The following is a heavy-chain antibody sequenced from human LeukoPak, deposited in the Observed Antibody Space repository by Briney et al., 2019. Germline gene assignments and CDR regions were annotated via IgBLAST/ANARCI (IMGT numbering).Heavy chain of an antibody. J-gene: IGHJ4*02. CDR3: ARDRSDILTGYLGDY. V-gene: IGHV1-2*02. Sequence: GASVNVSCKASGYTFTGYYMHWVRQAPGQGLEWMGWINPNSGGTNYAQKFQGRVTMTRDTSISTAYMERSRLRSDDTAVYYCARDRSDILTGYLGDYWGQGTLVTVSS. CDR1: GYTFTGYY. D-gene: IGHD3-9*01. CDR2: INPNSGGT.